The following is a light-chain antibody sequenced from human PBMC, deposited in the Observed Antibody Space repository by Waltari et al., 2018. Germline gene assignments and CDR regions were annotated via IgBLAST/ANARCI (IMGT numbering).Light chain of an antibody. CDR1: RSFSSH. CDR2: GTS. V-gene: IGKV3-15*01. Sequence: EIVMTQSPVTLSVSPGERVTLSCRASRSFSSHLAWYQQKPGQAPRLLISGTSTRATGIPARFSGSGSGTEFTLTISSLQSEDFAVYYCQQYNNRPYTFGQGTKLEI. CDR3: QQYNNRPYT. J-gene: IGKJ2*01.